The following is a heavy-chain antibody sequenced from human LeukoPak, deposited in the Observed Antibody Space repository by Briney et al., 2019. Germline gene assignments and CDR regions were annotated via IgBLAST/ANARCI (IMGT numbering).Heavy chain of an antibody. CDR2: IIPIFGTA. D-gene: IGHD3-3*01. V-gene: IGHV1-69*05. Sequence: SVKASCKASGGTFSSYAISWVRQAPGQGLEWMRRIIPIFGTANYAQKSQGRVTITTDESTSTAYMELSSLRSEDTAVYYCAREFIFRGVAPRGFDYWGQGTLVTVSS. CDR1: GGTFSSYA. J-gene: IGHJ4*02. CDR3: AREFIFRGVAPRGFDY.